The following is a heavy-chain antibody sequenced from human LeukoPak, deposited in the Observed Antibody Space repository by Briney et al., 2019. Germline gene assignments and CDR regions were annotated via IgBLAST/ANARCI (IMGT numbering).Heavy chain of an antibody. V-gene: IGHV3-66*01. CDR2: IYSGGST. D-gene: IGHD4-17*01. CDR1: GFTVSSNS. CDR3: TRDYGVLFDY. Sequence: GGSLSLSCAASGFTVSSNSMSWVRQAPGKGLEWVSVIYSGGSTFYADSVKGRFTISRDDSKNTAYLQMNSLKTEDTAVYYCTRDYGVLFDYWGQGTLVTVSS. J-gene: IGHJ4*02.